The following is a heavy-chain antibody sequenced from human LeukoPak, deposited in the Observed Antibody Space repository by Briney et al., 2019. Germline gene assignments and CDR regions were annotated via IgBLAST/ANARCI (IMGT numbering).Heavy chain of an antibody. J-gene: IGHJ4*02. D-gene: IGHD3-9*01. CDR3: AKRENFDWLPYYFDY. Sequence: GGSLRLSCAASGFTFSSYAMSWVRQAPGKGLEWVSAISGSGGSTYYADSVKCRFTISRDNSKNTLYLQMISLRAEDTAVYYCAKRENFDWLPYYFDYWGQGTLVTVSS. CDR2: ISGSGGST. V-gene: IGHV3-23*01. CDR1: GFTFSSYA.